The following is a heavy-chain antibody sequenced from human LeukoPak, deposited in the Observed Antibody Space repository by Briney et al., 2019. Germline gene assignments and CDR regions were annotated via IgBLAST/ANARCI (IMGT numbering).Heavy chain of an antibody. D-gene: IGHD3-22*01. Sequence: GGSLRLSCAASGFTFSSYSMNWVRQAPWKGLEWVSSISSSSSYIYYADSVKGRFTISRDNAKNSLYLQMNSLRAEDTAVYYCARTYYYDSSGQLRYFQHWGQGTLVTVSS. V-gene: IGHV3-21*01. CDR3: ARTYYYDSSGQLRYFQH. CDR2: ISSSSSYI. J-gene: IGHJ1*01. CDR1: GFTFSSYS.